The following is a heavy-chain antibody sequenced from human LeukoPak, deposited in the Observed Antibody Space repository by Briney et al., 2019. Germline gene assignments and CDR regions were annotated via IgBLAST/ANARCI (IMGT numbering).Heavy chain of an antibody. CDR2: ISGDGGST. CDR1: GFTFDDYA. V-gene: IGHV3-43*02. D-gene: IGHD3-22*01. CDR3: AKDTYYHDSSGYSRYFDL. Sequence: GGSLRLSCAASGFTFDDYAMHWVRQAPGKGLEWVSLISGDGGSTYYADSVKGRFTISRDNSKNSLYLQMNSLRTEDTALYYCAKDTYYHDSSGYSRYFDLWGRGTLVTVSS. J-gene: IGHJ2*01.